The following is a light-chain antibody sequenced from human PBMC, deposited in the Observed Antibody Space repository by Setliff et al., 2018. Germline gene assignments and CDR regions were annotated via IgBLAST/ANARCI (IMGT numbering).Light chain of an antibody. CDR1: SSNIGGGYD. J-gene: IGLJ1*01. CDR2: GNS. CDR3: QSYDSSLSGYV. V-gene: IGLV1-40*01. Sequence: QSALTQPPSVSGAPGQRVTISCTGSSSNIGGGYDVHWYQQLPGTAPKLLIYGNSNRPSGVPDRFSGSKSGTSASLAITGLQAEDEADYYCQSYDSSLSGYVFGTGTKVTVL.